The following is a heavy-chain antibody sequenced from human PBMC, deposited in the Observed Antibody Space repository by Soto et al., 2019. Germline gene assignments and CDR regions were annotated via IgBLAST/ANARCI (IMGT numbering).Heavy chain of an antibody. J-gene: IGHJ4*02. V-gene: IGHV4-39*01. Sequence: QLQLQESGPGLVKPSETLSLTCTVSGGSISSSSYYWGWIRQPPGKGLEWIGSIYYSGSTNYNPSLKRRVTISVDTYKNHFSQMLSSVTAADTAVYYCARLKDYYDSSGYDYWGQGTLVNVSS. D-gene: IGHD3-22*01. CDR1: GGSISSSSYY. CDR3: ARLKDYYDSSGYDY. CDR2: IYYSGST.